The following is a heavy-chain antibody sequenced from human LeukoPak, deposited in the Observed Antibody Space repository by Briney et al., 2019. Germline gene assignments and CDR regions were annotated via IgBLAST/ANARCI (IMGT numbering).Heavy chain of an antibody. CDR2: IWYDGSNK. Sequence: GRSLRLSCAASGFTFSSYGMHWVRQALGKGLEWVAVIWYDGSNKYYADSVKGRFTISRDNSKNTLYLQMNGLRAEDTAVYYCARSGRGDYAFDIWGQGTMVTVSS. CDR3: ARSGRGDYAFDI. J-gene: IGHJ3*02. CDR1: GFTFSSYG. V-gene: IGHV3-33*01. D-gene: IGHD7-27*01.